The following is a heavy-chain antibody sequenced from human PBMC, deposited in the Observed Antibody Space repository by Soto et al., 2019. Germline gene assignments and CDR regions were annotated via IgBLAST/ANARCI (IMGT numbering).Heavy chain of an antibody. V-gene: IGHV6-1*01. CDR3: ARGYCSSTSCKASDYYYYGMDV. J-gene: IGHJ6*02. D-gene: IGHD2-2*01. Sequence: SQTLSLTCVISGDSVSSNSASWNWIRQSPSRGLEWLGRTYYRSKWYNDYAVSVKSRITINPDTSKNQFSLQLNSVTPEDTAVYYCARGYCSSTSCKASDYYYYGMDVWGQGTTVTVYS. CDR2: TYYRSKWYN. CDR1: GDSVSSNSAS.